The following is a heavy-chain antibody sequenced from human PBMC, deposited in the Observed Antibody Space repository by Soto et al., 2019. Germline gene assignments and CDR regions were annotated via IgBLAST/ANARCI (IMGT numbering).Heavy chain of an antibody. Sequence: SETLSLTCTVSGVSISSGGYYWGWIRQHPGKGLEWIGNIYHSGRTYYNPSLKSRVIMSVDTSKNHFSLNLNSVTAADTAVYFCAREVVDGASLWLDPWGQGTLVTVSS. CDR2: IYHSGRT. D-gene: IGHD3-10*01. J-gene: IGHJ5*02. CDR1: GVSISSGGYY. CDR3: AREVVDGASLWLDP. V-gene: IGHV4-31*03.